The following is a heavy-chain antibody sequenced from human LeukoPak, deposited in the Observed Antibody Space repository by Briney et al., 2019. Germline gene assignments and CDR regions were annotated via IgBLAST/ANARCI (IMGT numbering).Heavy chain of an antibody. CDR3: ARAPPDWECSNSICYTWYFDL. Sequence: PGGSLRLSCAASGFMFSDYYMSWIRQAPGKGLEWVSYISPSVSTIFYADSVKGRFTISRDNAKNSLFLQMNNLGVEDTAVYYCARAPPDWECSNSICYTWYFDLWGRGTLVTVSS. V-gene: IGHV3-11*04. D-gene: IGHD2-2*02. CDR2: ISPSVSTI. J-gene: IGHJ2*01. CDR1: GFMFSDYY.